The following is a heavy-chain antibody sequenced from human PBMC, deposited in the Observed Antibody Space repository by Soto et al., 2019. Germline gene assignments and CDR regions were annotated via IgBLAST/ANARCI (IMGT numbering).Heavy chain of an antibody. Sequence: SETLSLTCAVSDYSVSSGDYWGWIRQPPGKGLEWIGSIYHSGSTYYNPSLKSRVTISVDTSKNQFSLKLSSVSAADTAVYYCARDFGVVISSWSGGMDVWGQGTTVTVSS. CDR3: ARDFGVVISSWSGGMDV. CDR2: IYHSGST. J-gene: IGHJ6*02. D-gene: IGHD3-3*01. CDR1: DYSVSSGDY. V-gene: IGHV4-38-2*02.